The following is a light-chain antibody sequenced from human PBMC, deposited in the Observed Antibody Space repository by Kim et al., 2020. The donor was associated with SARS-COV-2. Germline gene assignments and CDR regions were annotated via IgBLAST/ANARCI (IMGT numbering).Light chain of an antibody. CDR3: QKYGSSPYT. Sequence: SQGERATLSCRASLSVSSCYLAWYQQKPGQAPCLLIDGASSRAAGIPDRFSGSGSGTDFTLTITRLEPEDFAVYYCQKYGSSPYTFGQGTKLEI. CDR2: GAS. J-gene: IGKJ2*01. V-gene: IGKV3-20*01. CDR1: LSVSSCY.